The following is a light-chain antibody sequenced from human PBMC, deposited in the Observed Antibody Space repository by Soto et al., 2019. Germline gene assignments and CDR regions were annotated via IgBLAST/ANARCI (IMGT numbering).Light chain of an antibody. V-gene: IGKV3-11*01. CDR1: QSVSSY. CDR3: QQHNNWPPSIT. Sequence: EIVLTQSPATLTLSPGQRATFSCRASQSVSSYLAWYQQKPGQPPRLLIYDASTRATGIPARFSGSGSRTDFTLTISSLEPEDFAVYYCQQHNNWPPSITFGQGTQLEI. CDR2: DAS. J-gene: IGKJ5*01.